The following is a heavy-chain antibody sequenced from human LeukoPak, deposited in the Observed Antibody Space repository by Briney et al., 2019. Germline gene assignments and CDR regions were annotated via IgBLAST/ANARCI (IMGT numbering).Heavy chain of an antibody. J-gene: IGHJ3*02. D-gene: IGHD1-26*01. V-gene: IGHV1-24*01. CDR3: ATEPSSIVGANTDI. CDR2: FDPEDGET. Sequence: ASVKVSCEVSGYTLTELSMHWVRQAPGKGLEWMGGFDPEDGETIYAQKFQGRVTMTEDTSTDTAYMELSSLRSEDTAVYYCATEPSSIVGANTDIWGQGTMVTVSS. CDR1: GYTLTELS.